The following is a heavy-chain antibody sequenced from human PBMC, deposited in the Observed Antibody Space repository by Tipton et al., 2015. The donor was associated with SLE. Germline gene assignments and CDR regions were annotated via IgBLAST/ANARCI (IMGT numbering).Heavy chain of an antibody. Sequence: TLSLTCTVSGGSISSYYWSWIRQPPGKGLEWIGYIYYSGSTNYNPSLKSRVTISVDRSQNQFSLRLSSVSAADTAAYYCASDYSNSDYSYYYMDVWGKGTTVTVSS. J-gene: IGHJ6*03. V-gene: IGHV4-59*01. CDR3: ASDYSNSDYSYYYMDV. CDR1: GGSISSYY. CDR2: IYYSGST. D-gene: IGHD4-11*01.